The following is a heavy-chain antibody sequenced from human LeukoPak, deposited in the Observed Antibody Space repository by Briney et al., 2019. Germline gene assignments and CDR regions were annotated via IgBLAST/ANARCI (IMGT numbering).Heavy chain of an antibody. CDR2: ISSSSSTI. D-gene: IGHD2-15*01. CDR1: GFTFSSYS. CDR3: AKGGSGGSYDY. J-gene: IGHJ4*02. V-gene: IGHV3-48*01. Sequence: GGSLRLSCAASGFTFSSYSMNWVRQAPGKGLEWVSYISSSSSTIYYADSVKGRFTISRDNAQNSLYLQLNSLRAEDTAVYYCAKGGSGGSYDYWGQGTLVTVSS.